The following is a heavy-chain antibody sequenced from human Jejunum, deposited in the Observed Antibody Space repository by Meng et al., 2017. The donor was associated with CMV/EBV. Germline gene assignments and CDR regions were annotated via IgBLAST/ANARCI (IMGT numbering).Heavy chain of an antibody. D-gene: IGHD4-17*01. CDR1: GGSISSTSYY. V-gene: IGHV4-39*07. CDR3: ARDALREGYFDL. J-gene: IGHJ2*01. CDR2: VYYSGNT. Sequence: QRQPEDAGPGLVQPSETLSLTCTVSGGSISSTSYYWVWIRQPPGKGLEWIGGVYYSGNTYYNPSLKSRVTLSVDTSKNQFSLKLNSVTAADTAVYHCARDALREGYFDLWGRGTLVTVSS.